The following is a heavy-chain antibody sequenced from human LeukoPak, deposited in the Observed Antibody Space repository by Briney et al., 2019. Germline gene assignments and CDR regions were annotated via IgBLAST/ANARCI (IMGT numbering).Heavy chain of an antibody. J-gene: IGHJ4*02. CDR1: GGSISSYY. D-gene: IGHD6-13*01. V-gene: IGHV4-4*09. CDR2: IYTSGST. CDR3: ARHYPAAGTPLYYFDY. Sequence: PSETLSLTCTVSGGSISSYYWSWIRQPPGKGLEWIGYIYTSGSTNYNPSLKSRVTISVDTSKNQFSLKLSSVTAADTAAYYCARHYPAAGTPLYYFDYWGQGTLVTVSS.